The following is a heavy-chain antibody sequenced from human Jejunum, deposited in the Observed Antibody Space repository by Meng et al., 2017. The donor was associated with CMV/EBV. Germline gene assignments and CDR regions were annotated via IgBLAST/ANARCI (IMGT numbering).Heavy chain of an antibody. V-gene: IGHV4-30-4*08. CDR2: IYYNGNA. CDR3: ARGGIFRGIDY. CDR1: GDSIDGGDYS. J-gene: IGHJ4*02. Sequence: QVQLQESGPGLVNPSQTLTLTCSVSGDSIDGGDYSWNWVRQPPGKGLEWIGYIYYNGNAYYNPSLKSQVTISVDTSKNQFSLRVNSVTAADTAVYFCARGGIFRGIDYWGQGTLVTVSS. D-gene: IGHD3-10*01.